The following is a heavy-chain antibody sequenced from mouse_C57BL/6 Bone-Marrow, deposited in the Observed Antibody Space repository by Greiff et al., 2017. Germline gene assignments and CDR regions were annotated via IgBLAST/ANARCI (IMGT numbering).Heavy chain of an antibody. D-gene: IGHD1-1*01. Sequence: EVQGVESGGDLVKPGGSLKLSCAASGFTFSSYGMSWVRQTPDKRLEWVATISRGGSYTYYPDSVKGRVTISRDNAKNTLYLQMSSLRSEDTAMYYFASFYSSYIYYCAMDYWGQGTSVTVSS. V-gene: IGHV5-6*01. CDR3: ASFYSSYIYYCAMDY. CDR1: GFTFSSYG. CDR2: ISRGGSYT. J-gene: IGHJ4*01.